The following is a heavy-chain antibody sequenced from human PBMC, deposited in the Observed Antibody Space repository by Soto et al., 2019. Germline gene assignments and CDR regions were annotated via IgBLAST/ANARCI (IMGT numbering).Heavy chain of an antibody. Sequence: PSETLSLTXTVSGGSISSYSWSWIRQPPGKGLEWIGYIYXXGXXXXXXXXXXRVTISVDRSKNQFSLKLSSVTAADTAVYYCARVPDRWGQGTLVTVSS. D-gene: IGHD2-2*01. CDR2: IYXXGXX. CDR3: ARVPDR. V-gene: IGHV4-59*12. CDR1: GGSISSYS. J-gene: IGHJ5*02.